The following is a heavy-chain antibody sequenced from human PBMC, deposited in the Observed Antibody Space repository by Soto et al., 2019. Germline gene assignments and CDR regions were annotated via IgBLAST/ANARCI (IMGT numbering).Heavy chain of an antibody. J-gene: IGHJ4*02. CDR1: NGSISGFY. D-gene: IGHD1-26*01. Sequence: PSETLSLTCSVSNGSISGFYWTWIRQPPGKILEWIGYIHYGGRTDYNPSLTSRATMSVDTSKNQFSLNLKSITAADTAVYYPVRVGVGIGNHFDSWGRGTLVTVSS. CDR2: IHYGGRT. V-gene: IGHV4-59*12. CDR3: VRVGVGIGNHFDS.